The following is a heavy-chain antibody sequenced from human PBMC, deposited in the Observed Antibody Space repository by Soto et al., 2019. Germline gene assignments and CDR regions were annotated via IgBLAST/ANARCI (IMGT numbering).Heavy chain of an antibody. CDR3: ARVGRQWLPQNYYYYMDV. CDR2: ISAYNGNT. J-gene: IGHJ6*03. CDR1: GYSFTSYG. D-gene: IGHD6-19*01. V-gene: IGHV1-18*01. Sequence: ASVKVSCEACGYSFTSYGISWVRQAPGQGLEWMGWISAYNGNTNYAQKLQGRVTMTTDTSTSTAYMELRSLRSDDTAVYYCARVGRQWLPQNYYYYMDVWGKGTTVTVSS.